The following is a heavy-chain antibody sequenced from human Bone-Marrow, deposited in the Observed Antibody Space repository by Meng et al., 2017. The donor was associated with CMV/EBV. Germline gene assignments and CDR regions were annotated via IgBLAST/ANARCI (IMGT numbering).Heavy chain of an antibody. CDR3: ARVERGTIFGVADPDANYGMDV. Sequence: GESLKISCAASGFTFSSYAMHWVRQAPGKGLEWVAVISYDGSNKYYADSVKGRFTISRDNSKNTLYLQMNSLKTEDTAVYYCARVERGTIFGVADPDANYGMDVWGQGTTVTVSS. CDR2: ISYDGSNK. J-gene: IGHJ6*02. D-gene: IGHD3-3*01. V-gene: IGHV3-30*04. CDR1: GFTFSSYA.